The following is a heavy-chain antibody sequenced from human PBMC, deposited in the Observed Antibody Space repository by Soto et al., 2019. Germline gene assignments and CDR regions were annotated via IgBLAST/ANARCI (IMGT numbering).Heavy chain of an antibody. D-gene: IGHD3-3*01. CDR3: SIEGGYDFWSGYHDAFDI. CDR2: VYYSGST. CDR1: GGSISSYY. V-gene: IGHV4-59*01. Sequence: SETLSLTCTVSGGSISSYYWSWIRQPPGKGLEWIGYVYYSGSTNYNPSLKSRVTISVDTSKNQFSLKLSSVAAADTAVYYCSIEGGYDFWSGYHDAFDIWGQGTMVTVSS. J-gene: IGHJ3*02.